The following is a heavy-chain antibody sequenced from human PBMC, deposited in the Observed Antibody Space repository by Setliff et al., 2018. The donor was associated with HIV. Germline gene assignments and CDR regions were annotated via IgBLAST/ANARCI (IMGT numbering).Heavy chain of an antibody. D-gene: IGHD6-13*01. V-gene: IGHV1-45*02. CDR3: ARSSRVAAAGARVPDAFDI. CDR1: GYTFTYRY. Sequence: GASVKVSCKASGYTFTYRYLHWVRQAPGQALAWMGWITPFNGNTNYAQEFQDRVTITRDRSMSTAYMELSSLRSEDTAMYYCARSSRVAAAGARVPDAFDIWGQGTMVTVSS. J-gene: IGHJ3*02. CDR2: ITPFNGNT.